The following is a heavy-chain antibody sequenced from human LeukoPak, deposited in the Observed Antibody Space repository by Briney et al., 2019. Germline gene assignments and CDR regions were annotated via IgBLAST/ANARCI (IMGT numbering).Heavy chain of an antibody. CDR3: ARGTLGLFRYYYGMDV. D-gene: IGHD2/OR15-2a*01. Sequence: PSQTLSLTCTVSGGSISSGSYYWSWIRQPAGKGLEWIGRIYTSGSTNYNPSLKSRATISVDTSKNQFSLKLSSVTAADTAVYYCARGTLGLFRYYYGMDVWGQGTTVTVSS. CDR1: GGSISSGSYY. V-gene: IGHV4-61*02. CDR2: IYTSGST. J-gene: IGHJ6*02.